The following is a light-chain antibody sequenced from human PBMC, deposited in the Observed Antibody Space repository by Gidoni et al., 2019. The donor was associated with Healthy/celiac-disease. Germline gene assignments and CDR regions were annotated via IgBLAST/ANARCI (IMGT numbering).Light chain of an antibody. CDR2: LCS. J-gene: IGKJ2*01. CDR3: MQALQTPYT. V-gene: IGKV2-28*01. Sequence: EIVSTQSPLALPVTPGEPASISCRSSQSLLHSTEYNYLYWYLQKPRQSPQLLIYLCSNRASGVADRFSGSGSGTDFILKIIRVEAEDVGVYYCMQALQTPYTFGQGTKLEIK. CDR1: QSLLHSTEYNY.